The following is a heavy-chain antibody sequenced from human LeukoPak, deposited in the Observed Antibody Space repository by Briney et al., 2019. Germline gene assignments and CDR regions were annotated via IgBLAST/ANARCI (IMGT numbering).Heavy chain of an antibody. CDR1: GYSFTNYA. D-gene: IGHD4-17*01. Sequence: ASVKVSCKASGYSFTNYAIQWVRQAPGQRLEWIGWINAGNGKTKYSQNFQGRVTITRDTSASTAYMELSGLRSEDTAVYYCARAIWTSTVTTYYFDYWGQGALVTVSS. CDR2: INAGNGKT. J-gene: IGHJ4*02. CDR3: ARAIWTSTVTTYYFDY. V-gene: IGHV1-3*01.